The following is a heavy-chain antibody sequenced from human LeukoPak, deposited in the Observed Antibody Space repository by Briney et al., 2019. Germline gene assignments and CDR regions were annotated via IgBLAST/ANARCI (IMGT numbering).Heavy chain of an antibody. CDR2: ISWPDDT. D-gene: IGHD3-22*01. CDR1: GFSLSTSGAG. CDR3: AQFDLPNYYDSCVYPAN. V-gene: IGHV2-5*01. Sequence: SGPTLVNPTQTLTLTCTFSGFSLSTSGAGVGWIRQPPGKAMEWLALISWPDDTRYTPSLKSRLTITKDTSKNQVVLTMTTMDPVDTATYYCAQFDLPNYYDSCVYPANWGQGTLVTVSS. J-gene: IGHJ4*02.